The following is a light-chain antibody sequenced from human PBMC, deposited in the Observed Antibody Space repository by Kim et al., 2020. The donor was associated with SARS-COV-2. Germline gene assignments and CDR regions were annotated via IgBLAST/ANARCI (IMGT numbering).Light chain of an antibody. J-gene: IGLJ2*01. Sequence: SYELTQPPSVSVSPGQTASITCSGDKLGDKYACWYQQKPGQSPVLVIYQDSKRPSGIPERFSGSNSGNTATLTMSGTQAMDEADYYCQAWDSSVVFGGGTQVTVL. CDR3: QAWDSSVV. CDR2: QDS. V-gene: IGLV3-1*01. CDR1: KLGDKY.